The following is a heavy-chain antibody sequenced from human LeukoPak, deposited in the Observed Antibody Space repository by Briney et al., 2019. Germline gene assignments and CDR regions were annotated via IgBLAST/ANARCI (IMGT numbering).Heavy chain of an antibody. D-gene: IGHD6-19*01. J-gene: IGHJ4*02. V-gene: IGHV3-9*01. CDR2: ISWNSGSI. Sequence: GRSLRLSCAASGFTFDDYAMHWVRQAPGKGLEWVSGISWNSGSIGYADSVKGRFTISRDNAKNSLYLQTSSLRAEDTALYYCAKDAYSSGWFFDYWGQGTLVTVSS. CDR3: AKDAYSSGWFFDY. CDR1: GFTFDDYA.